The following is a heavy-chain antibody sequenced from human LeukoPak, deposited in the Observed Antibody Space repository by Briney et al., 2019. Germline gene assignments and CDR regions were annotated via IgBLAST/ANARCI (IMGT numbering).Heavy chain of an antibody. D-gene: IGHD1/OR15-1a*01. CDR3: ARDLTWNTADY. Sequence: PGGSLRLSCVASGFTFTPHWMHWFRQAPGKGLVWVSRINIDGTTTGYADSVRGRFTISRDNAKSTLYLQMNGLRAEDTAVYYCARDLTWNTADYWGQGTLVTVSS. J-gene: IGHJ4*02. CDR1: GFTFTPHW. CDR2: INIDGTTT. V-gene: IGHV3-74*01.